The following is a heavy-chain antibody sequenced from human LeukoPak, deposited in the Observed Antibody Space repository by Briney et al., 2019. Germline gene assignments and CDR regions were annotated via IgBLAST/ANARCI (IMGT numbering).Heavy chain of an antibody. D-gene: IGHD4-17*01. J-gene: IGHJ4*02. CDR1: GFTFSSYW. V-gene: IGHV3-23*01. CDR2: ISGSGGST. Sequence: GGSLRLSCAASGFTFSSYWMSWVRQAPGKGLEWVSAISGSGGSTYYADSVKGRFTISRDNSKNTLYLQMSSLRAEDTAVYYCAKDPNDYGDYVRFFDYWGQGTLVTVSS. CDR3: AKDPNDYGDYVRFFDY.